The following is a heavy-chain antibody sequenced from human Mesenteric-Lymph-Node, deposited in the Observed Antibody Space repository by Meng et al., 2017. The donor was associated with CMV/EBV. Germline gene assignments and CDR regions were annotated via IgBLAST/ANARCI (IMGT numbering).Heavy chain of an antibody. V-gene: IGHV3-48*03. D-gene: IGHD2-2*01. CDR2: ISSSGSTI. CDR1: GFTFSSYE. Sequence: GGSLRLSCAASGFTFSSYEMNWVRQAPGKGLEWVSYISSSGSTIYYADSVKGRFTISRDNAKNSLYLQMNSLRAEDTAVYYCAKAGYCSSTSCSGYYGMDVWGQGTTVTVSS. J-gene: IGHJ6*02. CDR3: AKAGYCSSTSCSGYYGMDV.